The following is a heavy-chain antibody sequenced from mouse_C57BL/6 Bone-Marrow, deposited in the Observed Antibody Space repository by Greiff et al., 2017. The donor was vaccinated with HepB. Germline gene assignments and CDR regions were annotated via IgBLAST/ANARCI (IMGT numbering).Heavy chain of an antibody. CDR1: GYSFTDYN. Sequence: VQLKQSGPELVKPGASVKISCKASGYSFTDYNMNWVKQSNGKSLEWIGVINPNYGTTSYNQKFKGKATLTVDQSSSTAYMQLNSLTSEDSAVYYCASSGLPRYYYAMDYWGQGTSVTVSS. J-gene: IGHJ4*01. D-gene: IGHD2-1*01. V-gene: IGHV1-39*01. CDR3: ASSGLPRYYYAMDY. CDR2: INPNYGTT.